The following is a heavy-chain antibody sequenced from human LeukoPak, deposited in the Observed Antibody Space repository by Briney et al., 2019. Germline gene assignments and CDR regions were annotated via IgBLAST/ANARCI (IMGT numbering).Heavy chain of an antibody. J-gene: IGHJ3*01. V-gene: IGHV4-59*01. CDR1: GGSISSYY. CDR3: ARISSSNWYNERGAFDV. Sequence: PSETLSLTCTVSGGSISSYYWSWIRQPPGKGLEWIGFVYYTGSTNYSPSLKSRVTISVDTSKNQFSLKLRSVTAADTAVYYCARISSSNWYNERGAFDVWGQGTMVTVSS. CDR2: VYYTGST. D-gene: IGHD6-13*01.